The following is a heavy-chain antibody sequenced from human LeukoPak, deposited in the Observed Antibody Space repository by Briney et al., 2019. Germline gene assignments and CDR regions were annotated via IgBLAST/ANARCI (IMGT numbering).Heavy chain of an antibody. J-gene: IGHJ6*03. Sequence: SETLSLTCTVSGGSISSYYWSWIRQPPGKGLEWIGYIYYSGSTNYNPSLKCRVTISVDTSKNQFSLKLSSVTAADTAVYYCARGVVGYSSSAHYYMDVWGKGTTVTVSS. CDR1: GGSISSYY. V-gene: IGHV4-59*01. D-gene: IGHD6-13*01. CDR2: IYYSGST. CDR3: ARGVVGYSSSAHYYMDV.